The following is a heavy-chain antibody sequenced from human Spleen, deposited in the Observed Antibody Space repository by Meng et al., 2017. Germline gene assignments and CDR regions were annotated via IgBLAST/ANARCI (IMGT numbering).Heavy chain of an antibody. Sequence: GESLKISCAASGFSVSHNYMSWVRQAPGKGLEWVSVIYSGGNTYYADSVKGRFTISRDNAKNTLYLQMNSLRGEDTAVYYCARDVAGRGDYWGQGTLVTVSS. CDR3: ARDVAGRGDY. J-gene: IGHJ4*02. CDR1: GFSVSHNY. V-gene: IGHV3-66*01. D-gene: IGHD1-26*01. CDR2: IYSGGNT.